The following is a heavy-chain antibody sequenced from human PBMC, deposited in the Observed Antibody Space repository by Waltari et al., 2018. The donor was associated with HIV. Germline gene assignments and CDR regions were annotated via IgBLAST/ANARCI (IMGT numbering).Heavy chain of an antibody. CDR2: INQSGST. D-gene: IGHD5-12*01. V-gene: IGHV4-34*02. Sequence: QVRLQQWGARPVKPSETLSLTCAVYGGSFSNYYWSWIRQSPGRGLEWIGEINQSGSTMSNPSLKSRVTISIDTARNQFSLKMTSVTAADTAVYFCVRIRVDKGAGFGNYFYYGMDVWGQGTTVTVSS. CDR1: GGSFSNYY. CDR3: VRIRVDKGAGFGNYFYYGMDV. J-gene: IGHJ6*02.